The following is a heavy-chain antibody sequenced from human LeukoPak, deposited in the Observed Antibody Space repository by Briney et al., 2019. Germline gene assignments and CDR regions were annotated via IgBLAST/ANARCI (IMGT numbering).Heavy chain of an antibody. CDR2: ISGDGSVT. J-gene: IGHJ4*02. D-gene: IGHD1-14*01. V-gene: IGHV3-43*02. Sequence: AGGSLRLSCAASGFTFNDYPMHWVRQAPGKGLESVSLISGDGSVTYYADSVKGRFTISRDNSKNSLYLQMNSLRLEDTAFYYCATGSQPGTTFDYWGQGTLVTASS. CDR1: GFTFNDYP. CDR3: ATGSQPGTTFDY.